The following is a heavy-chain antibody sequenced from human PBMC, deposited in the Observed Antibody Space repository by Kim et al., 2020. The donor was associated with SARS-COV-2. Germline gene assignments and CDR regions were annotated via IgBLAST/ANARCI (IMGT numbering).Heavy chain of an antibody. D-gene: IGHD2-15*01. Sequence: GGSLRLSCAASGFTFSSYWMHWVRQAPGKGLVWVSRINSDGSSTSYADSVKGRFTISRDNAKNTLYLQMNSLRAEDTAVYYCARDGLPYCSGGSCYFDYWGQGTLVTVSS. J-gene: IGHJ4*02. CDR2: INSDGSST. CDR1: GFTFSSYW. CDR3: ARDGLPYCSGGSCYFDY. V-gene: IGHV3-74*01.